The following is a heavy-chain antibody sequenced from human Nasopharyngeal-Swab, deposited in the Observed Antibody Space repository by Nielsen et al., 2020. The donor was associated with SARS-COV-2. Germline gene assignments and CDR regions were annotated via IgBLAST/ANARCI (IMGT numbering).Heavy chain of an antibody. Sequence: VRQAPGKGLEWVSYISSSSSTIYYADSVKGRFTISRDNAKNSLYLQMNSLRDEDTAVYYCARDPVGYYDILTGYYKGDYNWFGPWGQGTLVTVSS. CDR3: ARDPVGYYDILTGYYKGDYNWFGP. J-gene: IGHJ5*02. V-gene: IGHV3-48*02. D-gene: IGHD3-9*01. CDR2: ISSSSSTI.